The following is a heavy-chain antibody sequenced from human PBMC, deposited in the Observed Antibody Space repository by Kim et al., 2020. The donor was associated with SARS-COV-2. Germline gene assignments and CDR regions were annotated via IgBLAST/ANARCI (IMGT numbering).Heavy chain of an antibody. Sequence: GGSLRLSCAASGFTFSSYSMNWVRQAPGKGLEWVSSISSSSSYIYYADSVKGRFTISRDNAKNSLYLQMNSLRAEDTAVYYCARDWARGLPFDYWGQGTLVTVSS. V-gene: IGHV3-21*01. CDR1: GFTFSSYS. CDR2: ISSSSSYI. J-gene: IGHJ4*02. CDR3: ARDWARGLPFDY. D-gene: IGHD4-17*01.